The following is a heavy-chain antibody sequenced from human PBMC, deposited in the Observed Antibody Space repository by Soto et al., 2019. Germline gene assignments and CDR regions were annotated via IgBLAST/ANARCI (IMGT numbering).Heavy chain of an antibody. CDR3: ARRLRVNGMWFFDY. CDR1: GYSFTSYW. V-gene: IGHV5-51*01. CDR2: IYPGDSDT. Sequence: PGESLKISCKGSGYSFTSYWIGWVRQMPGKGLEWMGIIYPGDSDTRYSPSFQGQVTISADKSISTAYLQWGSLRASDTAMYYCARRLRVNGMWFFDYWGQGTLVTVSS. D-gene: IGHD2-21*01. J-gene: IGHJ4*02.